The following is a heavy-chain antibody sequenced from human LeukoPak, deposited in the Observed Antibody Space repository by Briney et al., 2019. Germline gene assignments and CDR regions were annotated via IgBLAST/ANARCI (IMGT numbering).Heavy chain of an antibody. Sequence: SETLSLTCTVSGGSIRSYYPTWIRQPAGKGLEWIGRINTSGSTNYNPSLKSRVTMSVDTSKNELSLSLTSVTAADTAVYYCARDRIVSGYSEGFDYWGQGTLVTVSS. D-gene: IGHD3-22*01. CDR2: INTSGST. CDR3: ARDRIVSGYSEGFDY. V-gene: IGHV4-4*07. CDR1: GGSIRSYY. J-gene: IGHJ4*02.